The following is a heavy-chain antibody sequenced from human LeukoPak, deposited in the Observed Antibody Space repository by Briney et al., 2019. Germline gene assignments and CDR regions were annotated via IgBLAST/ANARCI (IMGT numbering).Heavy chain of an antibody. V-gene: IGHV1-2*02. CDR1: GYTFTGYY. Sequence: ASVKVSCKASGYTFTGYYMHWVRQAPGQGLEWMGWINPNSGGTNYAQKFQGRVTMTRDTSISTAYMELSSLRSGDMAVYYCARGDTLYGSSAHAGYWGQGTLVTVSS. CDR2: INPNSGGT. D-gene: IGHD6-13*01. CDR3: ARGDTLYGSSAHAGY. J-gene: IGHJ4*02.